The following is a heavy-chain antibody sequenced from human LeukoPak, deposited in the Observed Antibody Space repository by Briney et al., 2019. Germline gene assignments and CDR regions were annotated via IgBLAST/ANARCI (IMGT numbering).Heavy chain of an antibody. V-gene: IGHV4-34*01. CDR2: INHSGST. Sequence: PSETLSLTCAVYGGSFSGYYWSGIRQPPGKGLEWIGEINHSGSTNYNPSLKSRVTISVDTSKNQFSLKLSSVTAADTAVYYCARGRMDVWGQGTTVTVSS. J-gene: IGHJ6*02. CDR1: GGSFSGYY. CDR3: ARGRMDV.